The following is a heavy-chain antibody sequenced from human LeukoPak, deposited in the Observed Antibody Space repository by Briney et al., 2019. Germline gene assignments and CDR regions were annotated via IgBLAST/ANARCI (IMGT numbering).Heavy chain of an antibody. CDR3: AKELSPYYYDSSGPGFDY. CDR1: GFTFSSYN. CDR2: ISSSSNTK. J-gene: IGHJ4*02. D-gene: IGHD3-22*01. V-gene: IGHV3-48*01. Sequence: GGSLRLSCAASGFTFSSYNMNWVRQALGKGLEWISYISSSSNTKYYADSVKGRFTISRDNSKNTLYLQMNSLRAEDTAVYYCAKELSPYYYDSSGPGFDYWGQGTLVTVSS.